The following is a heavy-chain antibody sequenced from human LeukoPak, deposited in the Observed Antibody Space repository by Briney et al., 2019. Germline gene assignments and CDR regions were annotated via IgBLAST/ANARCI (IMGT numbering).Heavy chain of an antibody. D-gene: IGHD3-10*01. CDR1: GFTVSSNY. CDR2: IYSGGST. Sequence: GGSLRLSCAASGFTVSSNYMSWVRQAPGKGLEWVSVIYSGGSTYYADSVKGRFTISRDNSKNTLYLQMNSLRAEDTAVYYCARGVKPTSFDYWGQGTLVTVSS. V-gene: IGHV3-66*01. CDR3: ARGVKPTSFDY. J-gene: IGHJ4*02.